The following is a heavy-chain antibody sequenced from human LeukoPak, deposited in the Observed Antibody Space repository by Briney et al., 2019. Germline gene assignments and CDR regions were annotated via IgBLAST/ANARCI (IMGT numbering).Heavy chain of an antibody. D-gene: IGHD3-9*01. J-gene: IGHJ6*03. Sequence: GGSLRLSCAASGFTFSNYNMNWVRQTPGKGLEWVSSITSSSMYIYYADSVKGRFTISRDNAKNSLYLQMNSLRAEDTAVYYCARDAGYYDIFIGYYYYYMDVWGKGTTVTISS. CDR2: ITSSSMYI. CDR1: GFTFSNYN. V-gene: IGHV3-21*01. CDR3: ARDAGYYDIFIGYYYYYMDV.